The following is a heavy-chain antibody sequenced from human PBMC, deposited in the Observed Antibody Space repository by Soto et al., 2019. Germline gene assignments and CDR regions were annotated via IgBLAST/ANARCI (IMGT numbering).Heavy chain of an antibody. D-gene: IGHD3-10*01. CDR1: GGTFSSYT. CDR3: ARSRAGANYYYYMDV. V-gene: IGHV1-69*02. Sequence: QVQLVQSGAEVKKPGSSVKVSCKASGGTFSSYTISWVRQAPGQGLEWMGRIIPIRGIANYAQKFQGRVTITADKSTSTADMELSSLRSEDTAVYYCARSRAGANYYYYMDVWGKGTTDTVSS. J-gene: IGHJ6*03. CDR2: IIPIRGIA.